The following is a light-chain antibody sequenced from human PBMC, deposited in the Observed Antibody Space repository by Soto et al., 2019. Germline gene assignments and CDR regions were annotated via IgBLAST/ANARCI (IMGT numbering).Light chain of an antibody. CDR1: QSVSYN. CDR3: QQYKNWPPLT. CDR2: GAF. Sequence: EIVMTQSPATQSVSPGETATLSCRASQSVSYNLAWYQQKPGQGPRLLIYGAFTRATGIPARFSGSGSGTEFTLTISSLQSEDFALYYCQQYKNWPPLTFGGGTKVEIK. J-gene: IGKJ4*01. V-gene: IGKV3-15*01.